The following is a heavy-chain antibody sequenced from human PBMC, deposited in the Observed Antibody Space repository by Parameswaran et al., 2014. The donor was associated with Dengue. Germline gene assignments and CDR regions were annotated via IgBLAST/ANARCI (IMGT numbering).Heavy chain of an antibody. Sequence: VRQAPGKGLEWAGFIRSKAYGGTTEYAASVKGRFTISRDDSKSIAYLQMNSLKTEDTAVYYCTLSLYYDYVWGSYRLGDAFDIWAKGQWSPSPQ. CDR3: TLSLYYDYVWGSYRLGDAFDI. D-gene: IGHD3-16*02. J-gene: IGHJ3*02. CDR2: IRSKAYGGTT. V-gene: IGHV3-49*02.